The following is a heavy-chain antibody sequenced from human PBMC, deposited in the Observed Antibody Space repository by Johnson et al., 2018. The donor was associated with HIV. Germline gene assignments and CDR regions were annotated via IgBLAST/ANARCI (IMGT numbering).Heavy chain of an antibody. CDR2: IYTGGNT. D-gene: IGHD5-18*01. CDR3: AKDEDTDRVGAYAFDI. V-gene: IGHV3-66*01. J-gene: IGHJ3*02. Sequence: VQLVESGGGLVKPGGSLRLSCAASGFTFSNAWMTWVRQAPGRGLEWVSAIYTGGNTYYADSVKGRFTISRDNSKNPLYLQMNSLRAEDTAVYYCAKDEDTDRVGAYAFDIWGQGTMVTVSS. CDR1: GFTFSNAW.